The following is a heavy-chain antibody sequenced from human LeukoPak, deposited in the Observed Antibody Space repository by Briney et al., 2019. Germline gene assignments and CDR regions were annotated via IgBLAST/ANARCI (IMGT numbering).Heavy chain of an antibody. D-gene: IGHD3-22*01. V-gene: IGHV1-69*05. Sequence: GASVKVSCKASGGTFSSYAISWVRQAPGQGLEWMGGIIPIFGTANYAQKFQGRVTITTDESTSTAYMEPSSLRSEDTAVYYCARVPRYYYDSSGYYHLGAFDIWGQGTMVTVSS. J-gene: IGHJ3*02. CDR1: GGTFSSYA. CDR2: IIPIFGTA. CDR3: ARVPRYYYDSSGYYHLGAFDI.